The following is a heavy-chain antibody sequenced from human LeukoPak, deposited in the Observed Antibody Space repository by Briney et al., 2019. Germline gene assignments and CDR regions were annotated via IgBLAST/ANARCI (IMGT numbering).Heavy chain of an antibody. CDR2: IYPLDSDT. J-gene: IGHJ4*02. V-gene: IGHV5-51*01. CDR1: GYSFTSNW. D-gene: IGHD3-22*01. Sequence: GESLKISSKASGYSFTSNWIGWVRQMPGKGLEWMGSIYPLDSDTRYSSSFEGQVTISVDKSITNAYLHWSSLKASDTAMYYCARHARDDYDNDGYFDIWGQGTLVTVSS. CDR3: ARHARDDYDNDGYFDI.